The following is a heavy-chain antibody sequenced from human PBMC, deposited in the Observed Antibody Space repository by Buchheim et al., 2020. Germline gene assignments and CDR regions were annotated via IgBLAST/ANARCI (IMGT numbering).Heavy chain of an antibody. V-gene: IGHV3-7*01. CDR2: IYQGGSEK. Sequence: EQLVESGGGVVRPGRSLRLSCVASEFDFSKYAMYWVRQAPGKGLEWVAIIYQGGSEKYYVDSVKDRFSISRDNSKSSLYLQMSSLRDEDTAVYYCAREGEDVVVEYFFDSWGQGTL. J-gene: IGHJ5*01. D-gene: IGHD1-1*01. CDR1: EFDFSKYA. CDR3: AREGEDVVVEYFFDS.